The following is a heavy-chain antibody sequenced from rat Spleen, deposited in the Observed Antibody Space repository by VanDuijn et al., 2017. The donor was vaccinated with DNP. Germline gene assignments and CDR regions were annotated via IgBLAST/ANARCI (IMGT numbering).Heavy chain of an antibody. J-gene: IGHJ2*01. CDR1: GFSITTNY. D-gene: IGHD4-5*01. Sequence: EVLLQESGPGLVKPSHSLSLTCSVTGFSITTNYWGWIRKFPGNKMEWMGYISYSGGTNYNPSLKSRISITRDTSKNQFFLHLNSLITEDTATYYCARWVRYFDSWGQGVMVTVSS. CDR2: ISYSGGT. CDR3: ARWVRYFDS. V-gene: IGHV3-1*01.